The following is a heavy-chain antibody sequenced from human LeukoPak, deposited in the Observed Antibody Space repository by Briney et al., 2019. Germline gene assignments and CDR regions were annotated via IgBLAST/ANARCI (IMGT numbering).Heavy chain of an antibody. D-gene: IGHD4-17*01. J-gene: IGHJ3*02. CDR3: AKDSYGDFRGAFDI. CDR1: GFTLSSYG. V-gene: IGHV3-30*02. CDR2: IQYDGSNK. Sequence: GGSLRLSCAASGFTLSSYGMHWVRQAPGKGLEWVAYIQYDGSNKDYADSVKGRFPISRDNSKNTLYLQMNSLRAEGTAVYYCAKDSYGDFRGAFDIWGQGTMVTVSS.